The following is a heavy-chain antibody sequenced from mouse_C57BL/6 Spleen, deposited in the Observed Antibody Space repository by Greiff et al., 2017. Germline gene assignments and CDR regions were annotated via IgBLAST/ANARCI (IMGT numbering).Heavy chain of an antibody. Sequence: EVQLQQSGAELVRPGASVKLSCTASGFNIKDDYMHWVKQRPEQGLEWIGWIDPENGDTEYASKFQGKATITADTSSNTAYLQLSSLTSEDTAVYYCTSYDYPWLAYWGQGTLVTVSA. J-gene: IGHJ3*01. CDR3: TSYDYPWLAY. CDR2: IDPENGDT. V-gene: IGHV14-4*01. D-gene: IGHD2-4*01. CDR1: GFNIKDDY.